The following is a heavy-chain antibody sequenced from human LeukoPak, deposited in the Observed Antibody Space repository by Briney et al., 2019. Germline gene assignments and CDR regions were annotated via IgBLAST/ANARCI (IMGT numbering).Heavy chain of an antibody. D-gene: IGHD5-24*01. Sequence: ASVKVSCKASGYTFSNYNIHWLRQAPGQGLEWMGIVNPSGDSTNYAQDFQGRVTLTGDTSTSTVYMELSSLRSEDTAVYYCARETRGRGGYNFGYWGQGTLVTVSS. CDR3: ARETRGRGGYNFGY. V-gene: IGHV1-46*01. J-gene: IGHJ4*02. CDR1: GYTFSNYN. CDR2: VNPSGDST.